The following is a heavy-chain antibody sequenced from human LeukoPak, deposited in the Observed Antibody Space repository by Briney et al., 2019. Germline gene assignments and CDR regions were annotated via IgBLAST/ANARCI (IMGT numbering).Heavy chain of an antibody. D-gene: IGHD6-13*01. CDR1: GFTFSSYS. V-gene: IGHV3-48*04. CDR2: ISSSSSTI. CDR3: ARSVSPKPYYSSSWSDAFDI. Sequence: GGSLRLSCAASGFTFSSYSMNWVRQAPGKGLERVSYISSSSSTIYYADSVKGRFTISRDNAKNSLYLQMNSLRAEDTAVYYCARSVSPKPYYSSSWSDAFDIWDQGTMVTVSS. J-gene: IGHJ3*02.